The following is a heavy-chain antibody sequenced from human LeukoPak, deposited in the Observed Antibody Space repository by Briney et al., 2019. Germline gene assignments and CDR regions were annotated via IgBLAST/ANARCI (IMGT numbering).Heavy chain of an antibody. J-gene: IGHJ4*02. D-gene: IGHD5-24*01. CDR2: IIPILVIA. CDR3: AREVVEMATIRYWYFDY. CDR1: GGTFSSYA. Sequence: SVKVSCKASGGTFSSYAISWVRQAPGQGLEWMGRIIPILVIANYAQKFQGRVTITADKSTSTAYMELSSLRSEDTAVYYCAREVVEMATIRYWYFDYWGQGTLVTVSS. V-gene: IGHV1-69*04.